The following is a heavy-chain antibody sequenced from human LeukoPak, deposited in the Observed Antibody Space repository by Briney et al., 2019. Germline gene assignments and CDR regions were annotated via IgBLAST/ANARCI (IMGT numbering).Heavy chain of an antibody. CDR3: ARRRVVTRNFDY. CDR2: INHSGST. Sequence: SETLSLTCTVSGGSISSYHWSWIRQPPGKGLEWIGEINHSGSTNYNPSLKSRVTISVDTSKNQFSLKLSSVTAADTAVYYCARRRVVTRNFDYWGQGTLVTVSS. V-gene: IGHV4-34*01. D-gene: IGHD4-23*01. J-gene: IGHJ4*02. CDR1: GGSISSYH.